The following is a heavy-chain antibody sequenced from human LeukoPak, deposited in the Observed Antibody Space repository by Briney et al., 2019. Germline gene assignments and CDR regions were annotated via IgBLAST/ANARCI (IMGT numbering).Heavy chain of an antibody. CDR3: ARGPLTVTRGFDP. V-gene: IGHV4-59*10. Sequence: SETLSLTCAVYGGSFSGYYWSWIRQPAGKGLEWIGRIYTSGSTHYNPSLKSRVTMSVDTSKNQFSLKLSSVTAADTAVYYCARGPLTVTRGFDPWGQGTLVTVSS. CDR2: IYTSGST. CDR1: GGSFSGYY. J-gene: IGHJ5*02. D-gene: IGHD4-17*01.